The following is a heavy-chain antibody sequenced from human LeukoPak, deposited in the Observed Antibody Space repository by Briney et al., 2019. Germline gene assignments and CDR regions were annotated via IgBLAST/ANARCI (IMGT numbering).Heavy chain of an antibody. D-gene: IGHD2/OR15-2a*01. CDR3: ASLSMSPDYYYYYMDV. CDR1: GGTFSSYA. V-gene: IGHV1-69*05. CDR2: IIPIFGTA. J-gene: IGHJ6*03. Sequence: SVKVSYKASGGTFSSYAISWVRQAPGQGLEWMGGIIPIFGTANYAQKFQGRVTITTDESTSTAYMELSSLRSEDTAVYYCASLSMSPDYYYYYMDVWGKGTTVTVPS.